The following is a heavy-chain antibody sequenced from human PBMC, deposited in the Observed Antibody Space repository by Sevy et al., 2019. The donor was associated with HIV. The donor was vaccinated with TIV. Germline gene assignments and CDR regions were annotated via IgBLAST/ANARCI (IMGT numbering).Heavy chain of an antibody. CDR1: GFTFSKAW. CDR2: IKSNTDGGTT. V-gene: IGHV3-15*01. Sequence: GGSLRLSCAASGFTFSKAWMSWVRQAPGKELEWVGRIKSNTDGGTTDYAEPVKGRFTISRDDSKNTLYLQVNSLKTDDTAVYYCTTKKDFWSGYFYFDYWGQGTLVTVSS. D-gene: IGHD3-3*01. J-gene: IGHJ4*02. CDR3: TTKKDFWSGYFYFDY.